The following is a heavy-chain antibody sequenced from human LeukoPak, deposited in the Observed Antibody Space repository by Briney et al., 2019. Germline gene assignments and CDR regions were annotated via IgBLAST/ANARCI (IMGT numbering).Heavy chain of an antibody. CDR3: ARTVTTLAPYYYMDV. CDR2: ISAYNGNT. Sequence: GASVKVSCKASGYTFTSYGISWVRQAPGQGLEWMGWISAYNGNTNYAQELQGRVTMTTDTSTSTAYMELRSLRSDDTAVYYCARTVTTLAPYYYMDVWGKGTTVTVSS. D-gene: IGHD4-17*01. CDR1: GYTFTSYG. J-gene: IGHJ6*03. V-gene: IGHV1-18*01.